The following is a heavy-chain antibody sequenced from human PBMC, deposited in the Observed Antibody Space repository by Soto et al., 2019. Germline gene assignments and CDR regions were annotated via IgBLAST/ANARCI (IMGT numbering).Heavy chain of an antibody. CDR3: ASTAVVL. J-gene: IGHJ1*01. CDR2: ISGSGGST. V-gene: IGHV3-23*01. Sequence: EVQLLESGGGLVQPGGSLRLSCAASGFTFSSYAMSWVRQAPGKGLEWVSAISGSGGSTYYADSVKGRFTISRDNSKNTLYLHVDRLRAEDTDVYYCASTAVVLWGQGALVTVSS. CDR1: GFTFSSYA. D-gene: IGHD5-18*01.